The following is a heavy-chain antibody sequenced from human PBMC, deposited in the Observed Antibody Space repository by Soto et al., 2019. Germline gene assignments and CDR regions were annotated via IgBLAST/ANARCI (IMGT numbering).Heavy chain of an antibody. D-gene: IGHD3-10*01. Sequence: QVQLQESGPGLVKPSETLSLTCTVSGGSISSYYWSWIRQPPGKGLEWIGYIYYSGSTNYNPSLKSRFTTSVDTSKNQFSLKLSSVTAADTAVYYCARQSVGPSGSGSYFDYWGQGTLVTVSS. V-gene: IGHV4-59*08. CDR2: IYYSGST. CDR3: ARQSVGPSGSGSYFDY. J-gene: IGHJ4*02. CDR1: GGSISSYY.